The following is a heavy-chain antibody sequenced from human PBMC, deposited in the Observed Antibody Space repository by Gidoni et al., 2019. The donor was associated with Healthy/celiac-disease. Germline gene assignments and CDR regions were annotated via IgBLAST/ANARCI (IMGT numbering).Heavy chain of an antibody. J-gene: IGHJ4*02. CDR1: GFTFDDYA. V-gene: IGHV3-9*01. CDR2: ISWNSGSI. CDR3: AKDKAAEVVTATPFDY. Sequence: EVQLVESGGGLVQPGRSLRLSCAASGFTFDDYAMHWVRQAPGKGLEWVSGISWNSGSIGYADSVKGRFTISRDNAKNSLYLQMNSLRAEDTALYYCAKDKAAEVVTATPFDYWGQGTLVTVSS. D-gene: IGHD2-21*02.